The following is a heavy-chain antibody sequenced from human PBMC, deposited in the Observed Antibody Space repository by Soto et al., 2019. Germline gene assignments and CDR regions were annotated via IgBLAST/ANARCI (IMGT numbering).Heavy chain of an antibody. V-gene: IGHV3-30*18. CDR2: ISYDGSNK. CDR1: GLTFSSYG. D-gene: IGHD6-19*01. Sequence: PVGSLSLSCAASGLTFSSYGRHWVRQAPGKGLEWVAVISYDGSNKYYADSVKGRFTISRDNSKNTLYLQMNSLRAEDTAVYYCAKDTPYWAVAGPADYWGQGTLVTVSS. J-gene: IGHJ4*02. CDR3: AKDTPYWAVAGPADY.